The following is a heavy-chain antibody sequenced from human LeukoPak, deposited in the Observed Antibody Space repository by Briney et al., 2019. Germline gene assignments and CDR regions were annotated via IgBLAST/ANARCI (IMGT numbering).Heavy chain of an antibody. CDR2: IWYDGSNK. J-gene: IGHJ6*02. Sequence: GGSLRLSCAASGFTFSSYGMHWVRQAPGKGLEWVAVIWYDGSNKYYADSVKGRFTISRDNSKNTLYLQMNSLRAEDTAVYYCARPRVTYYDFWSGYSYYYYYGMDVWGQGTTVTVSS. CDR1: GFTFSSYG. D-gene: IGHD3-3*01. CDR3: ARPRVTYYDFWSGYSYYYYYGMDV. V-gene: IGHV3-33*01.